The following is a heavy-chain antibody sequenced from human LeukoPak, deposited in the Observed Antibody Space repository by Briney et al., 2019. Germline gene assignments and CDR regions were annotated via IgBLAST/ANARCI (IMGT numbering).Heavy chain of an antibody. Sequence: PSETLSLTCTVSGGSISSYYWSWIRQPPGKGLEWIGYIYYSGSTNYNPSLKSRVTISVDTSKNQFSLKLSSVTAADTTVYYCARHVGYCSSTSCYIDYYYYGMDVWGQGTTVTVSS. CDR1: GGSISSYY. J-gene: IGHJ6*02. V-gene: IGHV4-59*08. D-gene: IGHD2-2*02. CDR2: IYYSGST. CDR3: ARHVGYCSSTSCYIDYYYYGMDV.